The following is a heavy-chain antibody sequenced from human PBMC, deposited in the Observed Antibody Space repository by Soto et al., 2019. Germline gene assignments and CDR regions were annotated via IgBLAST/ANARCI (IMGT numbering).Heavy chain of an antibody. CDR3: ARRTGDLAFDI. V-gene: IGHV4-34*01. Sequence: SETLSLTCAVYGGSFSGYYWSWIRQPPGKGLEWIGEINHSGSTNYNPSLKSRVTISVDTSKNQFSLKLSSVTAADTAVYYCARRTGDLAFDIWGQGTMVTVSS. CDR2: INHSGST. D-gene: IGHD7-27*01. CDR1: GGSFSGYY. J-gene: IGHJ3*02.